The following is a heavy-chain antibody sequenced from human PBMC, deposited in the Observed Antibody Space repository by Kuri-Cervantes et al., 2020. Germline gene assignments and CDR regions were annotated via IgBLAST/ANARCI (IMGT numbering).Heavy chain of an antibody. D-gene: IGHD3-10*01. CDR3: ARGALWFGDYRAYGMDI. J-gene: IGHJ6*02. V-gene: IGHV3-7*01. Sequence: GESLKISCAASGFTFSSYWMSWVRQPPGKGLEWVANINEDGSKKYYVESVKGRFTISRDNSKNTLYLQMNSLRAEDTAVYYCARGALWFGDYRAYGMDIWGQGTTVTVSS. CDR1: GFTFSSYW. CDR2: INEDGSKK.